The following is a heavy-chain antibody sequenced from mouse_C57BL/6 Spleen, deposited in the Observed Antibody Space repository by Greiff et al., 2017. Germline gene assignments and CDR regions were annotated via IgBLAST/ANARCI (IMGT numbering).Heavy chain of an antibody. Sequence: VQLQQSGPELVKPGASVKISCKASGFAFSSSWMNWVKQRPGKGLEWIGRIYPGDGDTNYNGKFKGKATLTADKSSSTAYMQLSSLTSEDSAVYFCARGGDNCFDYWGQGTTLTVSS. V-gene: IGHV1-82*01. D-gene: IGHD1-3*01. CDR3: ARGGDNCFDY. CDR1: GFAFSSSW. J-gene: IGHJ2*01. CDR2: IYPGDGDT.